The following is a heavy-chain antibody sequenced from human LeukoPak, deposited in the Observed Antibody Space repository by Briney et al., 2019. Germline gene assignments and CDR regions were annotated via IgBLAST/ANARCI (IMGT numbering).Heavy chain of an antibody. J-gene: IGHJ6*02. D-gene: IGHD3-10*01. V-gene: IGHV1-46*01. CDR1: GYTSTSYY. CDR2: INPSGGST. CDR3: ASGITMVRGVSRSYYYYGMDV. Sequence: ASVKVSCKASGYTSTSYYMHWVRQAPGQGLEWMGIINPSGGSTSYAQKFQGRVTMTRDTSKNQFSLKLSSVTAADTAVYYCASGITMVRGVSRSYYYYGMDVWGQGTTVTVSS.